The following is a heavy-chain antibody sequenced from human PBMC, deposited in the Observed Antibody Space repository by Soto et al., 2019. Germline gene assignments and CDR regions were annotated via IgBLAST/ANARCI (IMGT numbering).Heavy chain of an antibody. D-gene: IGHD3-10*01. CDR2: KYYTGSA. CDR1: GDSISSGDYY. CDR3: VRQVGLGKWNLDL. V-gene: IGHV4-39*01. J-gene: IGHJ2*01. Sequence: PSETLSLTCTVSGDSISSGDYYWSWIRQPPGKGLEWIGIKYYTGSAYYNPSLKSRVAISVDTSTNQFSLKLTSVTAADSAVFYCVRQVGLGKWNLDLWGRGTLVTSPQ.